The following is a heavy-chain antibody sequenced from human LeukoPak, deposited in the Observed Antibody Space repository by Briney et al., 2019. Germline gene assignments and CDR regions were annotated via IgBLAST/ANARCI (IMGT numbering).Heavy chain of an antibody. V-gene: IGHV3-30*01. CDR1: GFTLSSYA. Sequence: HPGRSLRLSCAASGFTLSSYAMHWVRQAPGKGLEWGAIISYDGSNEHYADSVKGRFTISRDNSKNTLYLQMNSLRAEGTAIYYCTRGRGSYSLDYWGRGTLVTVSS. CDR2: ISYDGSNE. J-gene: IGHJ4*02. D-gene: IGHD1-26*01. CDR3: TRGRGSYSLDY.